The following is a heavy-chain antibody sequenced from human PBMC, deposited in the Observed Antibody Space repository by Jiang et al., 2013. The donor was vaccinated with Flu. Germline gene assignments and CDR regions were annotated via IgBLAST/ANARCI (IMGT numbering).Heavy chain of an antibody. CDR3: ARLVGFGSRSYFDN. Sequence: SLKISCKGSGYSFTNYWIGWVRQMPGKGLEWMGISYPSDSDTTYSPSFQGQVTISADKSISTAYLQWSSLKASDTAMYYCARLVGFGSRSYFDNWGQGTLVTVSS. V-gene: IGHV5-51*01. CDR2: SYPSDSDT. CDR1: GYSFTNYW. D-gene: IGHD2-2*01. J-gene: IGHJ4*02.